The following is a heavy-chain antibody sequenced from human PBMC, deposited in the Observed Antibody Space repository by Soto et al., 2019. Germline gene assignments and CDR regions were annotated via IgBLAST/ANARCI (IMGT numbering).Heavy chain of an antibody. CDR1: VGSISNFY. V-gene: IGHV4-59*01. CDR3: ARAPMVLSRSYFDS. D-gene: IGHD2-8*01. Sequence: PSEALSVTCTFSVGSISNFYWSWIRQPPGKGLEWIGYITYSGNTNYNPSLKSRVSISVDTSKNQLSLNLTSVTAADTAVYYCARAPMVLSRSYFDSWGQGTTVTVSS. CDR2: ITYSGNT. J-gene: IGHJ4*02.